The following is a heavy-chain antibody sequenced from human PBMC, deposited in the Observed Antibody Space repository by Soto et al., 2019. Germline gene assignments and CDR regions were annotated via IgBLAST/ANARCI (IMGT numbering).Heavy chain of an antibody. Sequence: EVQLVESGGGLVQPGRSLRLSCAASGFTFDDYAMHWVRQAPGKGLEWVSGISWNSGSIGYADSVKSRFTISRDNAKNSLYLQMNSLRAEDTALYYCAKDARDYYDSSGSLRFDPWGQGTLVTVSS. J-gene: IGHJ5*02. CDR1: GFTFDDYA. CDR2: ISWNSGSI. D-gene: IGHD3-22*01. V-gene: IGHV3-9*01. CDR3: AKDARDYYDSSGSLRFDP.